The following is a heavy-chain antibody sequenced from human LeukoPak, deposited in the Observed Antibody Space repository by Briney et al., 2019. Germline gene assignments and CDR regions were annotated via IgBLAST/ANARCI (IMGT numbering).Heavy chain of an antibody. J-gene: IGHJ6*02. CDR2: IIPILGIA. CDR3: ARDHQQLVQDYYYGMDV. CDR1: GYTFTDYY. Sequence: SVKVSCKASGYTFTDYYMHWVRQAPGQGLEWMGRIIPILGIANYAQKFQGRVTITADKSTSTAYMELSSLRSEDTAVYYCARDHQQLVQDYYYGMDVWGQGTTVTVSS. V-gene: IGHV1-69*04. D-gene: IGHD6-13*01.